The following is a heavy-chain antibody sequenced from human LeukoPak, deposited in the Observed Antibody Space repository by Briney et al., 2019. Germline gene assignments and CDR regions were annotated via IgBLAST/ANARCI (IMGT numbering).Heavy chain of an antibody. CDR1: GFTFSSYA. D-gene: IGHD6-19*01. Sequence: GGSLRLSCAASGFTFSSYAMSWVRQAPGKGLEWVANIKQDGSEKYYVDSVKGRFTISRDNAKNSLYLQMNSLRAEDTAVYYCARRTYSSGWYYFDYWGQGTLVTVSS. CDR2: IKQDGSEK. V-gene: IGHV3-7*01. J-gene: IGHJ4*02. CDR3: ARRTYSSGWYYFDY.